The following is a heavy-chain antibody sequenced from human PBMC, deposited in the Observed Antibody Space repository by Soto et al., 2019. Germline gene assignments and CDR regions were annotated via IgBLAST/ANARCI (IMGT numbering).Heavy chain of an antibody. Sequence: GGSLRLSCAASGFTFNTYWMDWVRQTPGKGLEWVANINQDGSEKNYVDSVKGRFTIYRDNAKNSLYLQMSSLTAEDSALYYCSRSLNSWGQGTLVTVSS. CDR2: INQDGSEK. J-gene: IGHJ4*02. CDR3: SRSLNS. V-gene: IGHV3-7*01. CDR1: GFTFNTYW.